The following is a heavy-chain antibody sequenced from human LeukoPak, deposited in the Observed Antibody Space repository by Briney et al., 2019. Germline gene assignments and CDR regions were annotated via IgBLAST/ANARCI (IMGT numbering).Heavy chain of an antibody. J-gene: IGHJ4*02. Sequence: PGGSLRLSCAASGFTFSSYAMSWVRQAPGKGLEWVSAISGSGGSTYHADSVKGRFTISRDNSKNTLYLQMNSLRAEDTAVYYCAKIGQVTMIVVVTYFDYWGQGTLVTVSS. CDR2: ISGSGGST. CDR1: GFTFSSYA. CDR3: AKIGQVTMIVVVTYFDY. V-gene: IGHV3-23*01. D-gene: IGHD3-22*01.